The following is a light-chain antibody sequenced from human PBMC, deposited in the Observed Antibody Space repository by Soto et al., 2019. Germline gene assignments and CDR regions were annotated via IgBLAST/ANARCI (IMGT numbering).Light chain of an antibody. CDR3: QQSYNNPWT. CDR2: AAS. Sequence: DIHMTHSPASLSASVGDRVIITCRASQIISNNLNLYQHKPGKAPKLLTHAASSLQSGVPSRFSGSGSGTDFTLTISSLQPEDFATYYCQQSYNNPWTFGQGTKVDIK. CDR1: QIISNN. J-gene: IGKJ1*01. V-gene: IGKV1-39*01.